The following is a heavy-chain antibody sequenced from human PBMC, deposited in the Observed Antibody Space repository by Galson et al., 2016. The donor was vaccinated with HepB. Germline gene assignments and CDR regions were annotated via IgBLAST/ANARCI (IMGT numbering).Heavy chain of an antibody. Sequence: SLRLSCAASGFTFSTYAMNWVRQAPGKGLEWVSTIGGGGSTNTYYADSVKGRFTISRDNSKNTVFLQMNSLRVEDTALYYCARGIRGPDYWGPGTLVTVSS. CDR2: IGGGGSTNT. CDR1: GFTFSTYA. J-gene: IGHJ4*02. V-gene: IGHV3-23*01. CDR3: ARGIRGPDY. D-gene: IGHD3-10*01.